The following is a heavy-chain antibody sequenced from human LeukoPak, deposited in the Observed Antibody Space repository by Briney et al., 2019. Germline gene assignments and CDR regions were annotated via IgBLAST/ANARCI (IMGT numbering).Heavy chain of an antibody. CDR3: ARDFGGIAVAKNYYYMDV. V-gene: IGHV1-2*02. Sequence: ASVKVSCKASGYTFTGYYMHWVRQAPGQGLEWMGWINPNSGGTNYAQKFQGRVTMTRDTSISTAYMELSRLRSDDTAVYYCARDFGGIAVAKNYYYMDVWGKGTTVTVSS. CDR2: INPNSGGT. CDR1: GYTFTGYY. J-gene: IGHJ6*03. D-gene: IGHD6-19*01.